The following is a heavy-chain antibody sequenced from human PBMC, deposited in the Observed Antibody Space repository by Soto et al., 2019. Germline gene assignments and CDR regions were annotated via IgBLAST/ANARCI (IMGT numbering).Heavy chain of an antibody. Sequence: PSETLSLTCTVSGGSISSSSYYWGWIRQPPGKGLEWIGSIYYSGSTYYNPSLKSRVTISVDTSKNQFSLKLSSVTAADTAVYYCASQLTRIAAAGIVDYWGQGTLVTVSS. J-gene: IGHJ4*02. CDR1: GGSISSSSYY. V-gene: IGHV4-39*01. D-gene: IGHD6-13*01. CDR2: IYYSGST. CDR3: ASQLTRIAAAGIVDY.